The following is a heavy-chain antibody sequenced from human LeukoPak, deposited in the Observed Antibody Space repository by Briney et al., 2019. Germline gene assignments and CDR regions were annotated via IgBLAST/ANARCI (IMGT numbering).Heavy chain of an antibody. CDR1: GFTFRNYW. CDR3: AREVSYGMDV. D-gene: IGHD1-14*01. CDR2: SNSDGSTT. Sequence: GGSLRLSCAASGFTFRNYWMHWVRHAPGKALVGVSRSNSDGSTTRYADSVKGRFTISRDNAKNTLDLQMNSLRAEDTAVYYCAREVSYGMDVWGQGTTVTVSS. J-gene: IGHJ6*02. V-gene: IGHV3-74*01.